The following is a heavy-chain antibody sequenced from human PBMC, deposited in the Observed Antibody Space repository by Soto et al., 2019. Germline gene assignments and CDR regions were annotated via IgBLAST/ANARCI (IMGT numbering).Heavy chain of an antibody. CDR2: ISYDGSNK. Sequence: GGSLRLSCAASGFTFSSYGMHWVRQAPGKGLEWVAVISYDGSNKYYADSVKGRFTISRDNSKNTLYLQMNSLRAEDTAVYYCAKDIIFGGLGYYYYYMDVWGKGTTVTVSS. J-gene: IGHJ6*03. D-gene: IGHD3-3*02. CDR1: GFTFSSYG. V-gene: IGHV3-30*18. CDR3: AKDIIFGGLGYYYYYMDV.